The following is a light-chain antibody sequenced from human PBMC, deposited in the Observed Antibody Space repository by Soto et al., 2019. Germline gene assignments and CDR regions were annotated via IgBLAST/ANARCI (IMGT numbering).Light chain of an antibody. CDR1: SSDVESYNL. V-gene: IGLV2-23*02. Sequence: QSVLTQPASLSGSPGQSITISCTGTSSDVESYNLVSWYQQHPGKAPKLMIFEVTKRPSGVSSRFSGSKSVNTASLTISWLQIEDEADDDCCSYSCSRAHYVFGSGSKVTVL. CDR2: EVT. CDR3: CSYSCSRAHYV. J-gene: IGLJ1*01.